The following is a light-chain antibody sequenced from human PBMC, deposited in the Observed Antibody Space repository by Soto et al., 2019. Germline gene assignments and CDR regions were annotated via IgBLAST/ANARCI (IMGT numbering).Light chain of an antibody. CDR2: GAF. J-gene: IGKJ5*01. Sequence: EIVMTQSPATLSVSPGERATLSCRASQSVSSNLAWYQHKPGQAPRLLIYGAFTRATGIPARFSGSGSGTEFTLTISSLQSEDFAVYYCKQYNNWLITFGQGTRLEIK. CDR3: KQYNNWLIT. CDR1: QSVSSN. V-gene: IGKV3-15*01.